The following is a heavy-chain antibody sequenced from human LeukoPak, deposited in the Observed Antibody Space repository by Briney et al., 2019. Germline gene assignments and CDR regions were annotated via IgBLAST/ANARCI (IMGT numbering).Heavy chain of an antibody. CDR3: ARSEMVRGVIIYSGYYGMDV. J-gene: IGHJ6*04. CDR2: VIPIFGTA. V-gene: IGHV1-69*06. D-gene: IGHD3-10*01. CDR1: GGTFNSYA. Sequence: GASVKGSCKASGGTFNSYAISWGRQAPGQGLEWIGGVIPIFGTANYAQKFQGRVTITADKSTSTAYMELSSLRSEDTAVYYCARSEMVRGVIIYSGYYGMDVWGKGTTVTVPS.